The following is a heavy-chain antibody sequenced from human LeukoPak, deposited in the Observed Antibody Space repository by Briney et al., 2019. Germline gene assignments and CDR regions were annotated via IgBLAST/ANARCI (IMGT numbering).Heavy chain of an antibody. CDR3: ARVNDILTGYPFDY. CDR2: IYYSGTT. D-gene: IGHD3-9*01. J-gene: IGHJ4*02. Sequence: SETLSLTCTVSGGSASSGSYYWSWIRQPPGKGLEWIAYIYYSGTTNYNPSLKSRVTISVDTSKNQFSLKLTSVTATDTAVYYCARVNDILTGYPFDYWGQGTLVTVSS. CDR1: GGSASSGSYY. V-gene: IGHV4-61*01.